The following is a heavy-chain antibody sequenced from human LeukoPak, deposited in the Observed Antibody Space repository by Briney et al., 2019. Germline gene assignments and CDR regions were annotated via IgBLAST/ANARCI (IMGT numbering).Heavy chain of an antibody. D-gene: IGHD4-23*01. Sequence: SQTLSLTCAVSGGSISSGGYSWSWIRQPPGKGLEWIGYIYHSGSTYYNPSLKSRVTISVDRSKNQFSLKLGSVTAADTAVYYCARETVGFDYWGQGTLVTVSS. CDR2: IYHSGST. CDR1: GGSISSGGYS. J-gene: IGHJ4*02. V-gene: IGHV4-30-2*01. CDR3: ARETVGFDY.